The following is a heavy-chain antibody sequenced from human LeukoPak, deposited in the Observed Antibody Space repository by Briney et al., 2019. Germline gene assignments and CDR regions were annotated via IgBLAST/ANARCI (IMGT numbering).Heavy chain of an antibody. CDR3: ARLDRFGANYYYMDV. CDR2: IYTSGST. Sequence: SETLSLTCTVSGGSISSYYWSWIRQPPEKGLEWIGYIYTSGSTNYHPSLKSRVTISVDTSKNQFSLKLNSVTTADTAVYYCARLDRFGANYYYMDVWGRGTSVTVSS. CDR1: GGSISSYY. J-gene: IGHJ6*03. V-gene: IGHV4-4*09. D-gene: IGHD3-10*01.